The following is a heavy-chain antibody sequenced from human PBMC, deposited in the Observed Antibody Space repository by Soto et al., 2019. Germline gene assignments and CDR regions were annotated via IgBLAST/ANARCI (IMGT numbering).Heavy chain of an antibody. CDR3: AKERVDGTDYYYGMDV. CDR2: ISYDGSNK. V-gene: IGHV3-30*18. D-gene: IGHD6-19*01. Sequence: PGGSLRLSCAASGFTFSSYGMHWVRQAPGKGLEWVAVISYDGSNKYYADSVKGRFTISRDNSKNTLYLQMNSLRAEDTAVYYCAKERVDGTDYYYGMDVWGQGTTVTVSS. J-gene: IGHJ6*02. CDR1: GFTFSSYG.